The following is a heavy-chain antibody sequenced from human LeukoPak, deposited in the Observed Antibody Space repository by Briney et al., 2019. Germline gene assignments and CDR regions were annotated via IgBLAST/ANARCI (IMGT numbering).Heavy chain of an antibody. D-gene: IGHD6-19*01. CDR1: GGSVSSHSYY. Sequence: PSETLSLTCTVSGGSVSSHSYYWGWIRQPPGKGLEWIGSMHYIGSSYYNPSLKSRVTISIDTSKNQFSLNLSSVTAADTAVYYCARKTYRSGWRVPIDPWGRGTLVTVSS. V-gene: IGHV4-39*01. CDR2: MHYIGSS. CDR3: ARKTYRSGWRVPIDP. J-gene: IGHJ5*02.